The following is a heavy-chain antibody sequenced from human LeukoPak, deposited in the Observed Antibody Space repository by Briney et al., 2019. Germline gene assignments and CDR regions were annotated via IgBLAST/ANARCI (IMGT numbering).Heavy chain of an antibody. D-gene: IGHD3-9*01. Sequence: GGSLRLSCAASGFTFSSYAMSWVRQAPGKGLEWVSTISGSGGSTYSSDSVKGRFTISRDNAKSTLYLQMNSLRAEDTAVYYCARDPYDILTGPYFDYWGQGTLVTVSS. V-gene: IGHV3-23*01. CDR3: ARDPYDILTGPYFDY. CDR2: ISGSGGST. CDR1: GFTFSSYA. J-gene: IGHJ4*02.